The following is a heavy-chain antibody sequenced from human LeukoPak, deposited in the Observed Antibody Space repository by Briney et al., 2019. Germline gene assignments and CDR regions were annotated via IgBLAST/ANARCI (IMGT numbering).Heavy chain of an antibody. CDR2: IYSGGST. Sequence: GGSLRLSCAASGFTVSSNYMSWVRQAPGKGLEWVSVIYSGGSTYYADSVKGRFTISRDNSKNTLYLQMSSLRAEDTAVYYCARDSGSGWYHGYWGQGTLVTVSS. D-gene: IGHD6-19*01. J-gene: IGHJ4*02. CDR1: GFTVSSNY. CDR3: ARDSGSGWYHGY. V-gene: IGHV3-53*01.